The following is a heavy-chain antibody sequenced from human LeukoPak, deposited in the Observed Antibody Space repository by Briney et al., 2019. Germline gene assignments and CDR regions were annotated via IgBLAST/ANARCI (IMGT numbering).Heavy chain of an antibody. J-gene: IGHJ6*02. V-gene: IGHV1-8*01. CDR1: GYTFTSYD. D-gene: IGHD5-24*01. CDR3: ARLVEMATTVGWDYYGMDV. Sequence: ASVKVSCKASGYTFTSYDINWVRQATGQGLEWMGWMNPNSGNTGYAQKFQGRVTMPRNTSISTAYMELSSLRSEDTAVYYCARLVEMATTVGWDYYGMDVWGQGTTVTVSS. CDR2: MNPNSGNT.